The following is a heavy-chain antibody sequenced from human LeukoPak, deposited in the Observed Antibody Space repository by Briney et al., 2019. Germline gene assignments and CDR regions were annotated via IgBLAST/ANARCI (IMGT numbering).Heavy chain of an antibody. J-gene: IGHJ4*02. V-gene: IGHV4-61*02. CDR1: GGSISSSSYY. CDR2: IYTSGST. D-gene: IGHD2-2*01. CDR3: ARELGYCSSTSCYELDY. Sequence: SETLSLTCTVSGGSISSSSYYWSWIRQPAGKGLEWIGRIYTSGSTNYNPSLKSRVTISVDTSKNQFSLKLSSVTAADTAVYYCARELGYCSSTSCYELDYWGQGTLVTVSS.